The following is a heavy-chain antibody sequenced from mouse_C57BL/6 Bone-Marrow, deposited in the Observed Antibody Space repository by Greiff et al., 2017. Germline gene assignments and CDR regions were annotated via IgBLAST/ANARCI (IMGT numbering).Heavy chain of an antibody. CDR3: TFYYGSSRFAY. CDR2: IDPENGDT. D-gene: IGHD1-1*01. CDR1: GFNIKDDY. J-gene: IGHJ3*01. V-gene: IGHV14-4*01. Sequence: EVKLMESGAELVRPGASVKLSCTASGFNIKDDYMHWVKQRPEQGLEWIGWIDPENGDTEYASKFQGKATITADTSSNTAYLQLSSLTSEDTAVYYCTFYYGSSRFAYWGQGTLVTVSA.